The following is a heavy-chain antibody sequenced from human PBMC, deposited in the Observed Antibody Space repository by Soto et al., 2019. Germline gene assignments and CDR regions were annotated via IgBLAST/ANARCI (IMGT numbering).Heavy chain of an antibody. CDR3: AILRSDGSTTGAHYYYYMDV. CDR2: ISSSSSYI. D-gene: IGHD4-17*01. V-gene: IGHV3-21*01. J-gene: IGHJ6*03. CDR1: GFTFSSYS. Sequence: GGSLRLSCAASGFTFSSYSMNWVRQAPGKGLEWVSSISSSSSYIYYADSVKGRFTISRDNAKNSLYLQMNSLRAEDTAVYYCAILRSDGSTTGAHYYYYMDVWGKGTTVTVSS.